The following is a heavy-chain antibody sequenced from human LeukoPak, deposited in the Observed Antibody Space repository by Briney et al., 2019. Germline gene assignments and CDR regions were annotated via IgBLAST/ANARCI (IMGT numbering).Heavy chain of an antibody. CDR1: GGSISSSSYY. Sequence: SETLSLTCTVSGGSISSSSYYWGWIRQPPGEGLEWIGTMYYSGTTYYNPSLKSRITISVDTSKNQLSLRLSSVTAADTAVYYCARDRSWRDSGSREFDHWGQGTLVTVSS. V-gene: IGHV4-39*07. CDR2: MYYSGTT. D-gene: IGHD5-12*01. CDR3: ARDRSWRDSGSREFDH. J-gene: IGHJ4*02.